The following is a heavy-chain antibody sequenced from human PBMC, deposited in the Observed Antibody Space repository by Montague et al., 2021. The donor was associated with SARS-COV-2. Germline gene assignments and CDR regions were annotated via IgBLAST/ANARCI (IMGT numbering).Heavy chain of an antibody. CDR1: GVSITSYY. Sequence: SETLSLTCSISGVSITSYYRSWVRQPAGKGLEWIGHIYASGSTNXSPSLKSRVRLSIDNPKNQFSLKLESLTAADTAVYYCVRDGGNWYYFDYWGQGALVTVPS. J-gene: IGHJ4*02. CDR2: IYASGST. V-gene: IGHV4-4*07. CDR3: VRDGGNWYYFDY. D-gene: IGHD3-16*01.